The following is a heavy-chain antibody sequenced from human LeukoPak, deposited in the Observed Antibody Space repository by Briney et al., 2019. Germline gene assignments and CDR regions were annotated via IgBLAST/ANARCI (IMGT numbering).Heavy chain of an antibody. V-gene: IGHV3-74*01. J-gene: IGHJ4*02. CDR3: ARMAYYYDSSGYYSTFDY. D-gene: IGHD3-22*01. CDR1: GFTFSSYW. CDR2: INSDGSST. Sequence: GGSLRLSCAASGFTFSSYWMHWVRRAPGKGLVWVSRINSDGSSTSYADSVKGRFTISRDNAKNSLYLQMNSLRAEDTALYYCARMAYYYDSSGYYSTFDYWGQGTLVTVSS.